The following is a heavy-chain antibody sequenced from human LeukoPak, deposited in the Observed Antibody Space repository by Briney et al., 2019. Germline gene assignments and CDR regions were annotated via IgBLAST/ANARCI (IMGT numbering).Heavy chain of an antibody. CDR3: ARDGGSSWYNWFDP. D-gene: IGHD6-13*01. CDR1: GYSISSGYY. J-gene: IGHJ5*02. V-gene: IGHV4-38-2*02. Sequence: SETLSLTCTVSGYSISSGYYWGWIRQPPGKGLEWIGSIYHSGSTYYNPSLKSRVTISVDTSKNQFSLKLSSVTAADTAVYYCARDGGSSWYNWFDPWGQGTLVTVSS. CDR2: IYHSGST.